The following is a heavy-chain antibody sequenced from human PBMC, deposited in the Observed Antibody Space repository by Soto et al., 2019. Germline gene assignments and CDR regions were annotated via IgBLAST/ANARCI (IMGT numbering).Heavy chain of an antibody. Sequence: NLSETLSLTCTVSGGSIISYYWRWTRQPPGKGLEWIGYTYHSGPTYHNTHLKSRVTISVATSPNQFSTKLSSVTAPDTAVYYCARVKSQDNCFDPWGQGTLVTVSS. V-gene: IGHV4-30-4*02. CDR1: GGSIISYY. CDR3: ARVKSQDNCFDP. J-gene: IGHJ5*02. CDR2: TYHSGPT.